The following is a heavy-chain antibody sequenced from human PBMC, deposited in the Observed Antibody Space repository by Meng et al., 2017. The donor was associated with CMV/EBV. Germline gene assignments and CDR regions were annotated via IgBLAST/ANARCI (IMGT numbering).Heavy chain of an antibody. CDR3: ARGPAERGYCSSTSCREGFDP. CDR2: IYYSGST. D-gene: IGHD2-2*01. V-gene: IGHV4-31*03. Sequence: SETLSLTCTVSGGSISSGGYYWSWIRQHPGKGLEWIGYIYYSGSTYYNPSLKSRVTISVDTSKNQFSLKLSSVTAADTAVYYCARGPAERGYCSSTSCREGFDPWGQGTLVTVS. J-gene: IGHJ5*02. CDR1: GGSISSGGYY.